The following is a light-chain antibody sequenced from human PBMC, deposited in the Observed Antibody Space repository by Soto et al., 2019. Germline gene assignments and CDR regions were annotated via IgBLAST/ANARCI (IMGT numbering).Light chain of an antibody. CDR1: QALRNY. V-gene: IGKV1-9*01. CDR3: QQLSRYPLT. Sequence: DIQLTQSPSVLSASVGDTVTITCRASQALRNYLAWYQQKPGKAPDLLIYSASTLHSGVPSRFSGSGSKTEFSLTIRALQPEDFATYYCQQLSRYPLTFGGGTKVDIK. J-gene: IGKJ4*01. CDR2: SAS.